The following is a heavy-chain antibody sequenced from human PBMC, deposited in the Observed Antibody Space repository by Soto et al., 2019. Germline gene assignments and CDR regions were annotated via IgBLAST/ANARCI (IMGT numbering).Heavy chain of an antibody. CDR1: GFTFSRHA. CDR2: LSAFDNT. D-gene: IGHD6-13*01. CDR3: AKDPRAYSTNMGYYFDY. Sequence: EVQLLESGGGLVQPGGSLRLSCAASGFTFSRHAMSWVRQAPGKGLEWVSTLSAFDNTYYAYSVKGRFIISRDISKNTLSLQMNSLRVDDTAVYYCAKDPRAYSTNMGYYFDYWGQGSLVTVSS. J-gene: IGHJ4*02. V-gene: IGHV3-23*01.